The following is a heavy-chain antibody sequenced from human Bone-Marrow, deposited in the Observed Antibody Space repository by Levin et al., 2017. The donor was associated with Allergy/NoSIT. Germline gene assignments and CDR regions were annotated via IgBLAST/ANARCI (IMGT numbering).Heavy chain of an antibody. CDR3: AKERGNGDWYYDY. J-gene: IGHJ4*02. CDR2: INPNTGVT. Sequence: GESLKISCKASGYTFTGYYMHWVRQAPGQGLEWMGRINPNTGVTGFAQKFQGRVTMARDTSISTAYMELTSLRSDDTAVYYCAKERGNGDWYYDYWGQGTLVTVSS. V-gene: IGHV1-2*06. CDR1: GYTFTGYY. D-gene: IGHD2-21*02.